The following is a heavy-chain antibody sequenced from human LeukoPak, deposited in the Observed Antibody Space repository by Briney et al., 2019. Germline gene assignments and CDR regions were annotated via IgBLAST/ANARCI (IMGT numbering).Heavy chain of an antibody. J-gene: IGHJ6*03. CDR2: IYHSGST. Sequence: PSETLSLTCTVSGYSISSGYYWGWIRQPPGKGLEWIGSIYHSGSTYYNPSLKSRVTISVDTSKNQFSLKLSSVTAAGTAVYYCAGGYTYYYMDVWGKGTTVTVSS. V-gene: IGHV4-38-2*02. CDR1: GYSISSGYY. CDR3: AGGYTYYYMDV. D-gene: IGHD6-13*01.